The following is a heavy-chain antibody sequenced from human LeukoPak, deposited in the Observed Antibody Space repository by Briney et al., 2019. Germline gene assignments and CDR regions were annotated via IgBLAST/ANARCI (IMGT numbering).Heavy chain of an antibody. J-gene: IGHJ4*02. CDR2: TRYDGSDK. V-gene: IGHV3-30*02. CDR3: ARDYSSSPYEYYFDY. Sequence: GGSLRLSCAASGFTFSSHAMSWVRQAPGKGLEWVAFTRYDGSDKYNADSLKGRFTISRDNSKNTLYLQMNSLRAEDTAVYYCARDYSSSPYEYYFDYWGQGTLVAVSS. CDR1: GFTFSSHA. D-gene: IGHD6-6*01.